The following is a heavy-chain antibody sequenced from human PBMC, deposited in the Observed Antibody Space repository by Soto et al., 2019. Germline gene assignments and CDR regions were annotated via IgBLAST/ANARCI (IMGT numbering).Heavy chain of an antibody. CDR1: GFTFSSYW. V-gene: IGHV3-74*01. Sequence: GGSLRLSCVASGFTFSSYWMHWVRQAPGKGLVWVSRINSDGSSTSYADSVKGRLTISRDNAKNTLYLQMNSLRAEDTAVYYCASKGYSSSWYVDYWGQGTLVTVSS. CDR2: INSDGSST. J-gene: IGHJ4*02. D-gene: IGHD6-13*01. CDR3: ASKGYSSSWYVDY.